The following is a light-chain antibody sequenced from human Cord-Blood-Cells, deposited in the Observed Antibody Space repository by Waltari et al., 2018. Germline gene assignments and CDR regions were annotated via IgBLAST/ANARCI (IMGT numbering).Light chain of an antibody. V-gene: IGLV1-40*01. J-gene: IGLJ2*01. CDR1: SSNIGAGYD. CDR2: VNS. CDR3: QSYDSSLSGSV. Sequence: QSVLTQPPSVSGAPGQRVTISRTGSSSNIGAGYDVHWYQQLPGTAPKLLIYVNSNRPSGVPDRFSGSKSGTSASLAITGLQAEDEADYYCQSYDSSLSGSVFGGGTKLTVL.